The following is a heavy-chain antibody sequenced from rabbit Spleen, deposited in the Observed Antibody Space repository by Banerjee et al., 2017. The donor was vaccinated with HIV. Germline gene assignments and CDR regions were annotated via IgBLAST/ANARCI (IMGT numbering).Heavy chain of an antibody. V-gene: IGHV1S40*01. CDR1: GFSFSNSYY. Sequence: QSLEESGGDRVKPGASLTLTCTASGFSFSNSYYICWVRQAPGKGLEWIGCIYTGNGKTYYASWAKGRFTISKTSSTVDLKMTSLTVADTATYFCARDTGSSFSSYGMDLWGPGTLVTVS. CDR2: IYTGNGKT. D-gene: IGHD8-1*01. CDR3: ARDTGSSFSSYGMDL. J-gene: IGHJ6*01.